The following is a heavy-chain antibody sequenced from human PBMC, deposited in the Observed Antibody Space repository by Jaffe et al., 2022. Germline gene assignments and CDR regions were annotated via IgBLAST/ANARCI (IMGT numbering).Heavy chain of an antibody. Sequence: QVQLVQSGAEVKKPGASVKVSCKASGYTFTSYYMHWVRQAPGQGLEWMGIINPSGGSTSYAQKFQGRVTMTRDTSTSTVYMELSSLRSEDTAVYYCARCRYYDSSGYYSFDYWGQGTLVTVSS. CDR2: INPSGGST. D-gene: IGHD3-22*01. CDR1: GYTFTSYY. V-gene: IGHV1-46*01. CDR3: ARCRYYDSSGYYSFDY. J-gene: IGHJ4*02.